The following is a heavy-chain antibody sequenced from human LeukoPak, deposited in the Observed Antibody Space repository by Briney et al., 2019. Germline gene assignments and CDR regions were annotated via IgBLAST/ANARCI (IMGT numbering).Heavy chain of an antibody. J-gene: IGHJ4*02. V-gene: IGHV3-21*05. Sequence: PGGSLRLSCAASGFTFSSYNMNWVRQSPGKGLEWVSYINSGSSLIYYADSVKGRFTISRDNAKNSLYLQMNSLRAEDTAVYYCARAPTSSWDTGGVFDYWGQGTLVTVSS. CDR2: INSGSSLI. CDR3: ARAPTSSWDTGGVFDY. CDR1: GFTFSSYN. D-gene: IGHD6-13*01.